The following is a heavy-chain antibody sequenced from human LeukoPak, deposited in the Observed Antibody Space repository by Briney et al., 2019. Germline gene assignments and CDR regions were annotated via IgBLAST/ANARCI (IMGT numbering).Heavy chain of an antibody. CDR3: VRDLGGRSGH. D-gene: IGHD1-26*01. V-gene: IGHV3-23*01. J-gene: IGHJ4*02. CDR2: ISGSAHKI. Sequence: GGSLRLSCVVSGFTFSDYAMSWVRQAPEKGLDWVSVISGSAHKIRYADSVKGRFTISRDNAKNTLYLQMNSLRAEDTAVYYCVRDLGGRSGHWGQGTLVTVSS. CDR1: GFTFSDYA.